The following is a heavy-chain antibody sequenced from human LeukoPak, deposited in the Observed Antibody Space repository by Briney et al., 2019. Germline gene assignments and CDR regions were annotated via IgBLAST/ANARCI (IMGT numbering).Heavy chain of an antibody. CDR1: GYTFTGYY. J-gene: IGHJ4*02. D-gene: IGHD1-26*01. V-gene: IGHV1-69*11. CDR3: AREAIVGAIY. Sequence: ASVKVSCKASGYTFTGYYMHWVRQAPGQGLEWMGRIIPILGTANYAQKFQGRVTITTDESTSTAYMELSSLRSEDTAVYYCAREAIVGAIYWGQGTLVTVSS. CDR2: IIPILGTA.